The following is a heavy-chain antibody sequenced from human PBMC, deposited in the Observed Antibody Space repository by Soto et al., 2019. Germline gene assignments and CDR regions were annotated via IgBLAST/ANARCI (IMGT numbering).Heavy chain of an antibody. CDR1: GYTFTSYG. V-gene: IGHV1-18*01. J-gene: IGHJ3*02. Sequence: ASVKVSCKASGYTFTSYGISWVRQAPGQGLEWMGWISAYNGNTNYAQTLQGRVTMTTDTSTSTAYMELRSLRSDDTAVYYCARTQPQSVFGAFDIWGQGTMVSVSS. CDR2: ISAYNGNT. CDR3: ARTQPQSVFGAFDI. D-gene: IGHD3-10*01.